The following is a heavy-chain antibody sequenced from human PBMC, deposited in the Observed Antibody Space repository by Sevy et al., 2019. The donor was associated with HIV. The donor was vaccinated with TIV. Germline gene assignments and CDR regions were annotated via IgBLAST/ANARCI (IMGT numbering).Heavy chain of an antibody. V-gene: IGHV3-23*01. J-gene: IGHJ4*02. Sequence: GGCLRLSCAASGFTFSKYSMSWVRQPPGKGLECVSTLSFGCGEINYADSVKGRFTISRDNSKSSVYLQMNNLRPEDTAVYYCAREGCTEPHDYWGQGTLVTVSS. D-gene: IGHD2-8*02. CDR1: GFTFSKYS. CDR3: AREGCTEPHDY. CDR2: LSFGCGEI.